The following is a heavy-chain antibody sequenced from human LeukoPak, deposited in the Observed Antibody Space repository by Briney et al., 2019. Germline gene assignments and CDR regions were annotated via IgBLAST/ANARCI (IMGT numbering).Heavy chain of an antibody. CDR3: AREDFGGLFAYYYYYYMDV. V-gene: IGHV4-4*07. J-gene: IGHJ6*03. Sequence: SETLSLTCTVSGGSISSYYWSWIRQPAGKGLEWIGRIYTSGSTNYNPSLKSRVTMSVDTSKNQFSLKLSSVTAADTAVYYCAREDFGGLFAYYYYYYMDVWGKGTTVTISS. CDR1: GGSISSYY. D-gene: IGHD3-10*01. CDR2: IYTSGST.